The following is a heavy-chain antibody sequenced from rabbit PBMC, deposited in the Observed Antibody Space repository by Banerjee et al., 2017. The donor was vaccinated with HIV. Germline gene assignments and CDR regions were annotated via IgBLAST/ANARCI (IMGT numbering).Heavy chain of an antibody. CDR3: ARSGGAAYSDGLSL. CDR1: GFSFSSSYY. V-gene: IGHV1S40*01. J-gene: IGHJ4*01. D-gene: IGHD6-1*01. CDR2: IYTGSSGST. Sequence: QSLEESGGDLVQPEGSLTLTCTASGFSFSSSYYMCWVRQAPGKGLEWIACIYTGSSGSTYYATWAKGRFTNSKTSSTTVTLQMTSLTAADTATYFCARSGGAAYSDGLSLWGPGTLVTVS.